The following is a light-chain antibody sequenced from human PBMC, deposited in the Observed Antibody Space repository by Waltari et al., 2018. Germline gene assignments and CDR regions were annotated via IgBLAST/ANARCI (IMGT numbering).Light chain of an antibody. CDR3: QQYADLPWT. CDR1: QDISSY. J-gene: IGKJ1*01. CDR2: AAS. V-gene: IGKV1-33*01. Sequence: DIQMTQSPSSLSASVGDRVTITCQASQDISSYLSWYQQKPGKAPKLLISAASNLETGVPSRFSGSRSGTDFTFTITSLQSEDIATYHCQQYADLPWTFGQGTKVEIK.